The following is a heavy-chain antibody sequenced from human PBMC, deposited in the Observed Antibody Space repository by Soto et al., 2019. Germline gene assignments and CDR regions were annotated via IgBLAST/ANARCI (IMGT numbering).Heavy chain of an antibody. J-gene: IGHJ5*02. CDR1: GFTFSDYY. D-gene: IGHD3-3*01. CDR2: ISSSGSTI. Sequence: GGSLRLSCAASGFTFSDYYMSWIRQAPGKGLEWVSYISSSGSTIYYADSVKGRFTISRDNAENSLYLQMNSLRAEDTAVYYCARDTQDFWSGYSWFDPWGQGTLVTVSS. CDR3: ARDTQDFWSGYSWFDP. V-gene: IGHV3-11*01.